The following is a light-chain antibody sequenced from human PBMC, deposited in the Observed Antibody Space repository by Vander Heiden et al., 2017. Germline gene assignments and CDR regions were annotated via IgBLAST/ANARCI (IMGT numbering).Light chain of an antibody. Sequence: SSVLPQPPSVPVAPGPTARITFCGNNIGSKSVDWYQQKPGQAPVLIVYDDSDRHSEIPERFSGSNSGNTATLTISRVEAGDEADYYCQVWDRSSDHLVFGGGTKLTVL. V-gene: IGLV3-21*02. CDR3: QVWDRSSDHLV. CDR2: DDS. CDR1: NIGSKS. J-gene: IGLJ2*01.